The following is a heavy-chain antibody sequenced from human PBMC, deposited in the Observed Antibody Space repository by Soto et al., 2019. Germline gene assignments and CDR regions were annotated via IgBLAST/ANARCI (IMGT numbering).Heavy chain of an antibody. CDR1: GFTFISYW. J-gene: IGHJ4*02. V-gene: IGHV3-74*01. Sequence: GSQRLSCAASGFTFISYWMHWVRQAPGKGLVWVSRMNSDGSSTTYADSVKGRFTISRDNAKNTLYLQMTSLRAEDTAVYYCARVPHCSSTSCYSYFDYWGQGTLVTVSS. D-gene: IGHD2-2*02. CDR3: ARVPHCSSTSCYSYFDY. CDR2: MNSDGSST.